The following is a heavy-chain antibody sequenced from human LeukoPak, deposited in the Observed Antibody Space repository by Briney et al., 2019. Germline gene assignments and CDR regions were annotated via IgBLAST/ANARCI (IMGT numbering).Heavy chain of an antibody. J-gene: IGHJ4*02. Sequence: SVKVSCKASGYTFTSYAISWVRQAPGQGLEWMGGIIPIFGTANYAQKFQGRVTITADKSTSTAYMELSSLRSEGTAVYYCARVYDSSGYHAFDYWGQGTLVTVSS. CDR1: GYTFTSYA. CDR2: IIPIFGTA. CDR3: ARVYDSSGYHAFDY. V-gene: IGHV1-69*06. D-gene: IGHD3-22*01.